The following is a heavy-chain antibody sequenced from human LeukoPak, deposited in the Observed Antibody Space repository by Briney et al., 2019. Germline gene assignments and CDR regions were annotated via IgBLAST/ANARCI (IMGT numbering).Heavy chain of an antibody. Sequence: GRSLRLSCAASGFTFSSYAMHWVRQAPGKGLEWVAVISYDGSNKYYADSVKGRFTISRDNSKNTLYLQMNSLRAEDTAVYYCARARGRMVRGVIATYYFDYWGQGTLVTVSS. J-gene: IGHJ4*02. CDR1: GFTFSSYA. CDR3: ARARGRMVRGVIATYYFDY. D-gene: IGHD3-10*01. V-gene: IGHV3-30-3*01. CDR2: ISYDGSNK.